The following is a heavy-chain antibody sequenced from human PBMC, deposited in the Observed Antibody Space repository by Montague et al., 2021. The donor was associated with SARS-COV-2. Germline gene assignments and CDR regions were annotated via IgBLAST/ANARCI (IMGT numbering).Heavy chain of an antibody. Sequence: YSGSTYYNPSLKSRVTISVYTSKNQFSLKLSSVTAADTAVYYCARVRVVVQAATNWFDPWGQGTLVTVSS. D-gene: IGHD2-2*01. V-gene: IGHV4-31*02. CDR3: ARVRVVVQAATNWFDP. CDR2: YSGST. J-gene: IGHJ5*02.